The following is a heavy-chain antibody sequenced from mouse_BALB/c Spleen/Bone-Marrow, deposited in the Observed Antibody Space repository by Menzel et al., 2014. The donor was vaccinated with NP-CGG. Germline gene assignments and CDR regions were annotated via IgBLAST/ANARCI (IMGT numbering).Heavy chain of an antibody. CDR1: GFTFSDYY. V-gene: IGHV5-4*02. CDR2: ISDGGSYT. D-gene: IGHD2-14*01. CDR3: ARTYRPFALDY. Sequence: EVQLQESGGGLVKPGGSLKLSCAASGFTFSDYYMYWVRQTPEKRLEWVATISDGGSYTDYPGSVKGRFTVSRDNAKNNLYLQMSGLKSEDTAMYFCARTYRPFALDYWGQGTSVTVSS. J-gene: IGHJ4*01.